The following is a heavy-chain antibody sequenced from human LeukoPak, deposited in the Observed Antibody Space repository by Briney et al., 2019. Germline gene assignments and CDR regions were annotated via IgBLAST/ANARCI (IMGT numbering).Heavy chain of an antibody. CDR1: GFTFSSYS. CDR3: AREPPLSGSATVEGFDY. J-gene: IGHJ4*02. CDR2: ISSSSSYK. Sequence: GALRLSGAASGFTFSSYSMNWDRQAPGKGLEWVSSISSSSSYKYYADSVKGRFPISRDNAKNSLYLQMNSLRAEDTAVYYCAREPPLSGSATVEGFDYWGQGTLVTVSS. D-gene: IGHD1-26*01. V-gene: IGHV3-21*01.